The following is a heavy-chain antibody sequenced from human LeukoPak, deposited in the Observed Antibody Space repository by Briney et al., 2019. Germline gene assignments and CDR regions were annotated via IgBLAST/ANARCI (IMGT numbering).Heavy chain of an antibody. CDR2: MNPNSGNT. CDR3: ARYYDILTGLSRDY. V-gene: IGHV1-8*01. CDR1: GYTFTSYD. Sequence: APVKVSCKASGYTFTSYDINWVRQATGQGLEWMGWMNPNSGNTGYAQKFQGRVTMTRNTSISTAYMELSSLRSEDTAVYYCARYYDILTGLSRDYWGQGTLVTVSS. D-gene: IGHD3-9*01. J-gene: IGHJ4*02.